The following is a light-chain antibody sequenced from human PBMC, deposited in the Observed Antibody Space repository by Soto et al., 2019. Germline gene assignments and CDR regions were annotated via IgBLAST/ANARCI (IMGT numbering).Light chain of an antibody. J-gene: IGKJ2*01. CDR3: QQSYSTPFT. Sequence: DIQMTQSPSSLSASVGDRVTITCRASQSISSYLNWYQQKPGKAPKLLIYAASSLQSGVPSRFSGSESGTDFTLSISSLQPDDFATYYCQQSYSTPFTFGQGTNLEIK. CDR1: QSISSY. CDR2: AAS. V-gene: IGKV1-39*01.